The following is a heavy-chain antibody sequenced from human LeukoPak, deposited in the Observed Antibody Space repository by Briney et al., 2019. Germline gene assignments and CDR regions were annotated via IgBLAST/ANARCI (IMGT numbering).Heavy chain of an antibody. CDR1: GFTFSSYS. J-gene: IGHJ4*02. CDR3: ARGGYCSGGSCFPTPSLDY. CDR2: ISSSSSYI. V-gene: IGHV3-21*01. D-gene: IGHD2-15*01. Sequence: PGGSLRLSCAASGFTFSSYSMNWVRQAPGKGLEWVSSISSSSSYIYYADSVKGRFTISRDNAKNSLYLQMNSLRAEDTAVYYCARGGYCSGGSCFPTPSLDYWGQGTLVTVSS.